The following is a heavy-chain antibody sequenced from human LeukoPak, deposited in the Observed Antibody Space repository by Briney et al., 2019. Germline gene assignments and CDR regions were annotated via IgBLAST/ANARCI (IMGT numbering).Heavy chain of an antibody. V-gene: IGHV4-59*01. Sequence: SETLSLTCTVSGASITSYYWTWTRQPPEKGLEWIGFLSYSGSTNYNPSVKSRVTISVDTSKNQFSLKLSFVTAADTAMYYCARRHVQYSSSSDPYYFDYWGQGTLVTVSS. CDR1: GASITSYY. J-gene: IGHJ4*02. CDR2: LSYSGST. CDR3: ARRHVQYSSSSDPYYFDY. D-gene: IGHD6-6*01.